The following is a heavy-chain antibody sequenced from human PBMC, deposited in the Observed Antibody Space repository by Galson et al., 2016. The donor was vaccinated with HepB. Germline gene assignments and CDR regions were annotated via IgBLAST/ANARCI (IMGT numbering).Heavy chain of an antibody. CDR3: ARGIGVESKRTLDH. CDR2: INGDGENK. CDR1: GFTFSDYW. D-gene: IGHD2-21*01. Sequence: SLRLSCAASGFTFSDYWIHWVRQAPGKGLAWVSHINGDGENKNYANIVKGRFTISRDNAKKMVYLQMSGLSADDTAVYYCARGIGVESKRTLDHWGQGTLVTVSS. V-gene: IGHV3-74*01. J-gene: IGHJ4*02.